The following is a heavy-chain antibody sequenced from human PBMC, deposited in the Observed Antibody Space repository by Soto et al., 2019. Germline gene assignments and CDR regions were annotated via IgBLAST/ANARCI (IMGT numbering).Heavy chain of an antibody. Sequence: EVQLVESGGGLIQPGGSLRLSCAASGFTVSSNYMSWVRQAPGKGLEWVSVIYSGGRTNYADSVKGRFTISRDNSKNTLYLQMNSLRAADPAVYYCARDPGDYDAFDIWGQGTMVTVSS. CDR2: IYSGGRT. J-gene: IGHJ3*02. D-gene: IGHD4-17*01. CDR3: ARDPGDYDAFDI. V-gene: IGHV3-53*01. CDR1: GFTVSSNY.